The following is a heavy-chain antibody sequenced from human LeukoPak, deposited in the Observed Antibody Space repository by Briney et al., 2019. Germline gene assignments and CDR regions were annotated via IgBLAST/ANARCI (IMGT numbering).Heavy chain of an antibody. CDR2: IYYSGST. J-gene: IGHJ1*01. D-gene: IGHD4-17*01. Sequence: PSETLSLTCTVSGGSISSSSYYWGWIRQPPGKGLEWIGSIYYSGSTYNNPSLKSRVTISVDTSKNQFSLKLSSVTAADTAVYYCARGPRIWAWGTVTPVDFQHWGQGTLVTVSS. V-gene: IGHV4-39*07. CDR3: ARGPRIWAWGTVTPVDFQH. CDR1: GGSISSSSYY.